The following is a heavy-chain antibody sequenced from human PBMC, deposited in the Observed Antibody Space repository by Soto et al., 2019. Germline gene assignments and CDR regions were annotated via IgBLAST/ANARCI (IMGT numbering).Heavy chain of an antibody. J-gene: IGHJ5*02. D-gene: IGHD5-12*01. CDR3: ARHHGPTTSENWFDP. V-gene: IGHV1-18*01. Sequence: EASGKVSCKASGYTFFTYDISWVRQAPGQGLEWMGWISTYSGDTKYAQKFQGRVTMTTDTSTTTAYLELRSLRSDDTAVYYCARHHGPTTSENWFDPWGQGTLVTVSS. CDR2: ISTYSGDT. CDR1: GYTFFTYD.